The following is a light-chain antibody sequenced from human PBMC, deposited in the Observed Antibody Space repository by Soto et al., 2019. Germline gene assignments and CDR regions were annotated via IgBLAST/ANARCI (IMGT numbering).Light chain of an antibody. CDR3: QQYYSTPWT. V-gene: IGKV4-1*01. J-gene: IGKJ1*01. Sequence: DVVLTQSPDSLAVSLGERATMNCKSSQSFLYSSNNMNYLAWYQQKAGQPPKLLIYWASTRESGVPDRFGGSGSGTEFTLTISSLQAEDVAVYYCQQYYSTPWTFGQGTKVDIK. CDR1: QSFLYSSNNMNY. CDR2: WAS.